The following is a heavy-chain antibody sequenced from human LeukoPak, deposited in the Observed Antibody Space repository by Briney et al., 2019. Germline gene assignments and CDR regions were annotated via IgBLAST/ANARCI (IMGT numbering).Heavy chain of an antibody. D-gene: IGHD3-10*01. CDR1: GYTLPSYY. J-gene: IGHJ4*02. CDR3: ARDHEYYYGSGSYYPGGCDY. V-gene: IGHV1-46*01. Sequence: ASVKVSCKASGYTLPSYYMHWMRQAPGHGLEWMGIINPSGGSTSYAQEFQGRVTMTRDTSTSTVYMELSSLRSEDTAVYYCARDHEYYYGSGSYYPGGCDYWGQGTLVTVSS. CDR2: INPSGGST.